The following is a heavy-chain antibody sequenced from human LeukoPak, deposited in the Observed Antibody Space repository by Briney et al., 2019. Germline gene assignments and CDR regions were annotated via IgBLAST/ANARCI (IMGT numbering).Heavy chain of an antibody. D-gene: IGHD3-10*01. V-gene: IGHV4-59*01. CDR2: IYYSGST. CDR3: ARESVTMVL. J-gene: IGHJ4*02. CDR1: GGSISNYY. Sequence: SETLSLTCTVSGGSISNYYWSWIRQPPGKGLEWIGYIYYSGSTNYNPSLKSRVTISVDTSKNQFSLKLSSVTAADTAVYYCARESVTMVLWGQGTLVTVSS.